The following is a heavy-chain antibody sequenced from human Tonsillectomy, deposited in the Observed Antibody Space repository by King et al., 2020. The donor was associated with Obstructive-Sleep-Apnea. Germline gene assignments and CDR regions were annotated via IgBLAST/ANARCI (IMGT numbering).Heavy chain of an antibody. Sequence: QVQLQESGPGLVKPSETLSLTCTVSGGSINSDYWSWIRQPAGKGLEWIGRIYGSGSTNYNPSLKSRVTMSLETSRTQFALKLSSVTAADTAVYYCARDVTYYYGSGHHYMEEGHDWPDPWGQGTLVTVSS. V-gene: IGHV4-4*07. J-gene: IGHJ5*02. CDR1: GGSINSDY. CDR2: IYGSGST. CDR3: ARDVTYYYGSGHHYMEEGHDWPDP. D-gene: IGHD3-10*01.